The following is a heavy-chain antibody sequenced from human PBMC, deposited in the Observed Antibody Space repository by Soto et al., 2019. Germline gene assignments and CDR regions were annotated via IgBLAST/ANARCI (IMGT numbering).Heavy chain of an antibody. Sequence: QVQLQQWGAGLLKPSETLSLTCAVYGGSFSGYYWSWIRQPPGKGLEWIGEINHSGSTNYNPSLKSLVTISVDTSKNQFSLKLSSVTAADTAVYYCARGRRGNRIDPWGQGTLVTVSS. D-gene: IGHD3-10*01. J-gene: IGHJ5*02. CDR1: GGSFSGYY. CDR2: INHSGST. CDR3: ARGRRGNRIDP. V-gene: IGHV4-34*01.